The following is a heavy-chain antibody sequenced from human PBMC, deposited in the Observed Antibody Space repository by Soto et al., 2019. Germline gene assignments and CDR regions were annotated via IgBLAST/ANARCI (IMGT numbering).Heavy chain of an antibody. J-gene: IGHJ3*02. V-gene: IGHV2-70*04. CDR2: IDWDDDK. CDR1: GFSLSTSGMR. CDR3: EQTGTTTPFDI. D-gene: IGHD1-1*01. Sequence: SGPTLVNPTQTLTLTCTFSGFSLSTSGMRVSWIRQPPGKALEWLARIDWDDDKFYSTSLKTRLTISKDTSKNQVVLTMTNMDPVDTATYYCEQTGTTTPFDIWGQAKMVTLSS.